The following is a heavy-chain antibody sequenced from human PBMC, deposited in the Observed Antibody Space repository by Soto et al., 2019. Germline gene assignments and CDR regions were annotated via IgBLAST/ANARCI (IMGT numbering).Heavy chain of an antibody. CDR3: ARSDFWRDGDY. J-gene: IGHJ4*02. CDR1: GFTVSSNY. Sequence: EVQLVETGGGLIQPGGSLRLSCAASGFTVSSNYMSWVRQAPGKGLEWVSVIYTGGSTYYAHSVKGRFTIYRDNSKNTLYLQMNNLRAEDTAVYYCARSDFWRDGDYWGQGTLVTVSS. V-gene: IGHV3-53*02. CDR2: IYTGGST. D-gene: IGHD3-3*01.